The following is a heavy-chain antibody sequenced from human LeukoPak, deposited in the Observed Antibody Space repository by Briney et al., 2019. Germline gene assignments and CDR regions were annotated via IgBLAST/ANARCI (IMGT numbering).Heavy chain of an antibody. CDR2: IIPILGIA. CDR1: GGTFSSYA. D-gene: IGHD1-1*01. J-gene: IGHJ4*02. CDR3: ARRNDLEDFDY. Sequence: EASVKVPCKASGGTFSSYAISWVRQAPGQGLEWMGRIIPILGIANYAQKFQGRVTITADKSTSTAYMELSSLRSEDTAVYYCARRNDLEDFDYWGQGTLVTVSS. V-gene: IGHV1-69*04.